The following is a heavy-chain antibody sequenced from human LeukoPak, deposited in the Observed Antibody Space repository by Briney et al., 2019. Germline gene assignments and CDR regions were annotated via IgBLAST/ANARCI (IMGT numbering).Heavy chain of an antibody. J-gene: IGHJ6*03. CDR3: ASTYYDILTGYIYYYYMDV. D-gene: IGHD3-9*01. V-gene: IGHV4-39*01. Sequence: SETLSLTCSVSGGSISSSAYYWGWIRQPPGKGLEWIGNIYYSGSTYYNPSLKSRVTISLNTSKNQFSLELISVTAADTAVYYCASTYYDILTGYIYYYYMDVWGKGTTVTVSS. CDR1: GGSISSSAYY. CDR2: IYYSGST.